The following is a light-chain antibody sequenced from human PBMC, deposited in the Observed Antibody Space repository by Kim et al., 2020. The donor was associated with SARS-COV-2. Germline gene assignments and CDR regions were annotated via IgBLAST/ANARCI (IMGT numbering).Light chain of an antibody. CDR2: DAS. Sequence: SVGDRVTITCQASQDINNYLNWYQQKPGKAPKLLIYDASNLEAGVPSRFSGSGSGTDFTFTISSLQPEDIATYYCQQYHNLLPWTFGQGTKVDIK. V-gene: IGKV1-33*01. J-gene: IGKJ1*01. CDR1: QDINNY. CDR3: QQYHNLLPWT.